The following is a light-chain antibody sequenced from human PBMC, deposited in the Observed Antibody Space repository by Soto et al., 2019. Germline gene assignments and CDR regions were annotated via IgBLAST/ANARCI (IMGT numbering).Light chain of an antibody. Sequence: ERVMTQSPATLSVSPGERVTLSFRASQSVSNNLAWYQQKPGQAPRLLIYGASTRATGIPARFSGSGSGTEFTLTITSLQSEDFAVYYCQQYNNWPRTFGQGTKVDIK. J-gene: IGKJ1*01. CDR1: QSVSNN. V-gene: IGKV3-15*01. CDR3: QQYNNWPRT. CDR2: GAS.